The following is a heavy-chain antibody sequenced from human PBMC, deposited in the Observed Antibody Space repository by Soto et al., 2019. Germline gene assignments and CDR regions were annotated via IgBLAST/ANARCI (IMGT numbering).Heavy chain of an antibody. D-gene: IGHD6-13*01. J-gene: IGHJ4*02. CDR1: GFTFSSYA. Sequence: QVQLVESGGGVVQPGRSLRLSCAASGFTFSSYAIHWVRQAPGKGLEWVAIISYDGSNKYYADSVKGRFTVSRDNSKNTVYLQMNSLRGEDTAVYYCARDYSSSLNQTHCDYWGQGTLVTVSS. CDR2: ISYDGSNK. CDR3: ARDYSSSLNQTHCDY. V-gene: IGHV3-30-3*01.